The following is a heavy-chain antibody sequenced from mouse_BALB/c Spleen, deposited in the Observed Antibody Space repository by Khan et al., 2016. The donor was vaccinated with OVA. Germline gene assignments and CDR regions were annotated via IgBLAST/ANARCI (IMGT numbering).Heavy chain of an antibody. CDR3: VIDGAYRRNGGWFAY. D-gene: IGHD2-14*01. J-gene: IGHJ3*01. CDR1: GYTFTSYT. CDR2: INPSNGYT. Sequence: QVQLKESGAELARPGASVKMSCKASGYTFTSYTIHWIKKRPGQGLEWIGYINPSNGYTNYNQKFKDKATLTTDKSSTTAYLQLSSLTSDDSAVYNGVIDGAYRRNGGWFAYWGQGTLVTVSA. V-gene: IGHV1-4*01.